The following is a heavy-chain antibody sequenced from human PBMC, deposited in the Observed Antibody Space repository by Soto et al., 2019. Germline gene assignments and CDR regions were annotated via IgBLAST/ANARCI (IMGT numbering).Heavy chain of an antibody. CDR1: GYTFTNYT. V-gene: IGHV1-3*01. CDR2: ITAGTGNT. Sequence: ASVKVSCKASGYTFTNYTMHWVRQAPGQRLEWMGWITAGTGNTKYSQKFQGRVNINRDTSASTAYMELSSLRFEDTAVYYCASGIAAVWGQGTMVTVSS. J-gene: IGHJ3*01. CDR3: ASGIAAV. D-gene: IGHD6-13*01.